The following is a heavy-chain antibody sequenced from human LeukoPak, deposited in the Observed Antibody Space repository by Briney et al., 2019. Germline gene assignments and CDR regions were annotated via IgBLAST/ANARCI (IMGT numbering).Heavy chain of an antibody. CDR2: ISASGGTT. V-gene: IGHV3-23*01. J-gene: IGHJ4*02. CDR1: GFTFSIYA. D-gene: IGHD3-22*01. Sequence: PGGSLRLSCAASGFTFSIYAMSWVRQAPAKGLEWVSAISASGGTTYYADSVKGRFTISRDNSKNTLYLQMNSLRAEDTAVYYCARTYFYDSGGYYYWGQGTLVTVSS. CDR3: ARTYFYDSGGYYY.